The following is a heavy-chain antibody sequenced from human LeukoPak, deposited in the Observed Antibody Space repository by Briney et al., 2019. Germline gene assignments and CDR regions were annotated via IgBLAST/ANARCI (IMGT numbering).Heavy chain of an antibody. CDR3: ARGAYGDYGH. CDR1: GDSISAYY. Sequence: PSETLSLTCTVSGDSISAYYWSWIRQPPGKGLEWIGYIYSSGSTNYNPSLKSRVTISVDTSKNQFSLRLSSVTAADTAVYFCARGAYGDYGHWGQGTLVTVSS. CDR2: IYSSGST. J-gene: IGHJ4*02. D-gene: IGHD4-17*01. V-gene: IGHV4-59*01.